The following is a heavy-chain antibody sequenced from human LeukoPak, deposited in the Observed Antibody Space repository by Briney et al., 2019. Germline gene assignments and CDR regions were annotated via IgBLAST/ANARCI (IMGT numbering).Heavy chain of an antibody. CDR2: INSDGSST. CDR1: GFTFSSYW. Sequence: GGSLRLSCAASGFTFSSYWMHWVRQAPGKGLVWVSRINSDGSSTSYADSVKGRFTISRDNAKNTLYLQMNSLRAEDTAVYYCARARHPGIAVATIDYWGQGTLVTVSS. V-gene: IGHV3-74*01. CDR3: ARARHPGIAVATIDY. D-gene: IGHD6-19*01. J-gene: IGHJ4*02.